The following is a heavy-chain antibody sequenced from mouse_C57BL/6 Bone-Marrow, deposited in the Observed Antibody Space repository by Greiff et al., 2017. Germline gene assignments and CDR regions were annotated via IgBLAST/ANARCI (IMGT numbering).Heavy chain of an antibody. V-gene: IGHV1-76*01. CDR3: ARGDYGSSYGYCDV. J-gene: IGHJ1*03. D-gene: IGHD1-1*01. CDR1: GYTFTDYY. CDR2: IYPGSGNT. Sequence: VQLQQSGAELVRPGASVKLSCKASGYTFTDYYINWVKQRPGQGLEWIARIYPGSGNTYYNEKFKGKATLTAEKASSTAYVQLRSLTSEDSSVYFCARGDYGSSYGYCDVWGTGTTVTVAS.